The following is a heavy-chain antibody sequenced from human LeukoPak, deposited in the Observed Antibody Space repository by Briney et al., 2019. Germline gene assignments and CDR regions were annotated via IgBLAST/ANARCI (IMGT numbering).Heavy chain of an antibody. CDR2: ISTDGSSR. CDR1: GFTFSSYW. V-gene: IGHV3-74*01. Sequence: GGSLRLSCTASGFTFSSYWMHWLRQEPRKGLVWVSRISTDGSSRSYADSVKGRFTISRDNGKNTLYLQMNSLRAEDTAVYYCASYLTSIPSGMDVWGQGATVTVSS. J-gene: IGHJ6*02. D-gene: IGHD2/OR15-2a*01. CDR3: ASYLTSIPSGMDV.